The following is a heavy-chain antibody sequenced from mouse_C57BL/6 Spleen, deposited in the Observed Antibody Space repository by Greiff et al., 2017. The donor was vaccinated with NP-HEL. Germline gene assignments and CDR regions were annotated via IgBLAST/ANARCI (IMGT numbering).Heavy chain of an antibody. Sequence: VKLQQPGTELVKPGASVKLSCKASGYTFTSYWMHWVKQRPGQGLEWIGNINPSNGGTNYNEKFKSKATLTVDKSSSTAYMQLSSLTSEDSAVYYCAREGYGYDDWYFDVWGTGTTVTVSS. D-gene: IGHD2-2*01. V-gene: IGHV1-53*01. CDR2: INPSNGGT. CDR3: AREGYGYDDWYFDV. CDR1: GYTFTSYW. J-gene: IGHJ1*03.